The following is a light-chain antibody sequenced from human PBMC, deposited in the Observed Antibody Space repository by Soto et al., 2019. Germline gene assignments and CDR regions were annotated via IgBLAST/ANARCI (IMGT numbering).Light chain of an antibody. CDR1: QSISSW. Sequence: DIQMTQSPSTLSASVGDRVTITCRASQSISSWLAWYQQKPGKAPKLLIYDASSLESGVPSRFSGSGSGTEFNLTISSLQPDDFATYYCQHYNSYSPGVTFGGGTKVEIK. V-gene: IGKV1-5*01. J-gene: IGKJ4*01. CDR2: DAS. CDR3: QHYNSYSPGVT.